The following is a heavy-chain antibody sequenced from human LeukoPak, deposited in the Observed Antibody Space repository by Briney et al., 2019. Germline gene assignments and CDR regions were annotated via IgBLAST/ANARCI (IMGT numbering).Heavy chain of an antibody. V-gene: IGHV3-7*04. J-gene: IGHJ4*01. CDR1: GFTFGTYW. Sequence: RRCLRLSCSPPGFTFGTYWMNWVRQAPGKGPEWVANIKQEVSEINYVNSVKGRCIISRDKGKNSLYLQTNSLRVDHTAVYDCAGGSGWISVDWGHGTLVPVSS. CDR2: IKQEVSEI. CDR3: AGGSGWISVD. D-gene: IGHD6-19*01.